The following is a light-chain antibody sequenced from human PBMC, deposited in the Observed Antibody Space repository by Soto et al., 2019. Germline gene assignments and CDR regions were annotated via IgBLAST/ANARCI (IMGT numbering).Light chain of an antibody. CDR1: QNMDFY. J-gene: IGKJ4*01. CDR3: QQSYDAPLT. Sequence: DIQMTQSPSSLSASVGDRVTITCRASQNMDFYLNWYQQKPGKAPKLLIYTTSTLQSGVPSRFSGLGSVTDYTLTISSLQPEDFATYYCQQSYDAPLTFGGGTKVEFK. V-gene: IGKV1-39*01. CDR2: TTS.